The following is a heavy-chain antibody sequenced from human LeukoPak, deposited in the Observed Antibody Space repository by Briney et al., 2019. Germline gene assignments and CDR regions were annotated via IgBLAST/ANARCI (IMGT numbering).Heavy chain of an antibody. CDR2: MNPNSGNT. CDR1: GYTFTSYD. V-gene: IGHV1-8*01. J-gene: IGHJ4*02. CDR3: ARASGGDTMIVVVTNFDY. Sequence: ASVKVSCKASGYTFTSYDINWVRQATGQGLEWMGCMNPNSGNTGYAQKFQGRVTMTRNTSISTAYMELSSLRSEDTAVYYCARASGGDTMIVVVTNFDYWGQGTLVTVSS. D-gene: IGHD3-22*01.